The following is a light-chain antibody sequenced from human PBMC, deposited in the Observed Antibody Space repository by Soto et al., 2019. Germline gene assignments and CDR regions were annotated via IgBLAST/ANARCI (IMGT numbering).Light chain of an antibody. CDR2: AAS. CDR3: QQFYSYPLT. V-gene: IGKV1-9*01. CDR1: QGISSY. Sequence: DIQLTQSPSFLSASVGDRVTITCRASQGISSYLAWYQQKPGKAPKLLTYAASTLQSGVPSRFSGSGSGTEFTLTISSLQPEDFATYYCQQFYSYPLTFGGGTKVEIK. J-gene: IGKJ4*01.